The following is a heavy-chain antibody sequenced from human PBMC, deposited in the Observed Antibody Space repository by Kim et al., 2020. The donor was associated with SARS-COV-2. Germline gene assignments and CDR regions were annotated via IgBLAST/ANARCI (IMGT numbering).Heavy chain of an antibody. D-gene: IGHD3-22*01. CDR3: VKDLSITMIVVVAGFDY. V-gene: IGHV3-64D*09. Sequence: VKGRFTISRDNSKNTLYLQMISLRAEDTAVYYCVKDLSITMIVVVAGFDYWGQGTLVTFSS. J-gene: IGHJ4*02.